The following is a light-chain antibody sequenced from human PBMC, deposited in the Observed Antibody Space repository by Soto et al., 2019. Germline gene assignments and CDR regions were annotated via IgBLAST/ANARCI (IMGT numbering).Light chain of an antibody. CDR1: SGDIGSYNR. V-gene: IGLV2-14*01. CDR2: EVT. Sequence: QSALTQPASVSGSPGQSITISCTGTSGDIGSYNRVSWYQQHPGKAPKLIIYEVTDRPSGVSNRFSGSKSGNTASLTISGLQAEDEADYYCSSYTSSNTLWVFGGGTKLTVL. CDR3: SSYTSSNTLWV. J-gene: IGLJ3*02.